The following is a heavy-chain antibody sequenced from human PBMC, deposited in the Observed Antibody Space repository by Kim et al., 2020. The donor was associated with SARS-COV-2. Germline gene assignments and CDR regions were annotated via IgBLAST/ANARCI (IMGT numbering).Heavy chain of an antibody. CDR1: GFTFSSYG. CDR2: ISYDGSNK. V-gene: IGHV3-33*05. D-gene: IGHD2-15*01. Sequence: GGSLRLSYAASGFTFSSYGMHWVRQAPGKGLEWVAVISYDGSNKYYADSVKGRFTISRDNSKNTLYLQMNSLRAEDTAVYYCARDRTLGYCSGGSCYGYFQHWGQGTLVPVSS. CDR3: ARDRTLGYCSGGSCYGYFQH. J-gene: IGHJ1*01.